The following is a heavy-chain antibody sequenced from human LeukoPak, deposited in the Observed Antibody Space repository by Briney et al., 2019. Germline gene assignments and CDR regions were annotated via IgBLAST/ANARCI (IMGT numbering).Heavy chain of an antibody. CDR3: ARDHDFWSCLPPNYFDY. Sequence: PGGSLRLSCAASGFTFSSYWMSWVRQAPGKGLEWVANIKQDGSEKYYVDSVKGRFTISRDNAKNSLYLQMNSLRAEDTAVYYCARDHDFWSCLPPNYFDYWGQGTLVTVSS. V-gene: IGHV3-7*01. CDR2: IKQDGSEK. J-gene: IGHJ4*02. D-gene: IGHD3-3*01. CDR1: GFTFSSYW.